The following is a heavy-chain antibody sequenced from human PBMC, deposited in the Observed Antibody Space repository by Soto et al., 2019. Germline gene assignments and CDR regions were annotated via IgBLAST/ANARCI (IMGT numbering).Heavy chain of an antibody. CDR3: ARAYYYCVSISCDWFDP. V-gene: IGHV2-26*01. J-gene: IGHJ5*02. CDR1: GFSLSNTYMG. CDR2: IFSNDEK. D-gene: IGHD3-3*02. Sequence: QVTLKESGPVLVKPTETLTLPCTVSGFSLSNTYMGVSWIRQPHGKALEWLAHIFSNDEKSYRTSLTSRLTISKDTSKSQVVLTMTNVDPVDTDTYFCARAYYYCVSISCDWFDPWGQGTLVTVSS.